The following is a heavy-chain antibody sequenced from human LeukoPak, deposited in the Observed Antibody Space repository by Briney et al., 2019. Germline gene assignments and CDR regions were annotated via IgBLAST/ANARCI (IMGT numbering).Heavy chain of an antibody. V-gene: IGHV1-58*01. D-gene: IGHD5-24*01. CDR2: IIVGSGNT. CDR3: ATTIDGYKDEWFDP. J-gene: IGHJ5*02. CDR1: GFTFTSSA. Sequence: SVKVSCKASGFTFTSSALQWVRQARGQRLEWIGWIIVGSGNTNYAQKFQGRVTITTDESTSTAYMELSSLRSEDTAVYYCATTIDGYKDEWFDPWGQGTLVTVSS.